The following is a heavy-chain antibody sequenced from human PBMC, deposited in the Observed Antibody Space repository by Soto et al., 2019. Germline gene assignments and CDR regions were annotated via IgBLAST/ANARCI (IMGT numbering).Heavy chain of an antibody. V-gene: IGHV4-39*07. D-gene: IGHD2-8*01. CDR1: GDSISSGRYH. Sequence: SETLSLTCTVSGDSISSGRYHWGWIRQPPGKGLEFIATIHYTGNTHYNPSLKSRVTISVDTSKNQFSLRLSSVTAADTAVYYCARVYCTNGVCLYYFDYWGQGTLVTVSS. J-gene: IGHJ4*02. CDR2: IHYTGNT. CDR3: ARVYCTNGVCLYYFDY.